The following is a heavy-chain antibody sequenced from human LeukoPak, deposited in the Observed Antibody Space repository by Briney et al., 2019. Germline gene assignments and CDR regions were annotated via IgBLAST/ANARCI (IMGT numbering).Heavy chain of an antibody. V-gene: IGHV3-23*01. CDR2: ISGSGGST. CDR1: GFTFSSYD. J-gene: IGHJ5*01. Sequence: GGSLRLSCAVSGFTFSSYDMSWVRQAPGKVLEWVSAISGSGGSTYYADSVKGRFTISRDNSKKTLYLQMNSLRAEDTAVYYCAKDRHAPGRYCSSTTCFPFDSWGQGTLVTVSS. CDR3: AKDRHAPGRYCSSTTCFPFDS. D-gene: IGHD2-2*01.